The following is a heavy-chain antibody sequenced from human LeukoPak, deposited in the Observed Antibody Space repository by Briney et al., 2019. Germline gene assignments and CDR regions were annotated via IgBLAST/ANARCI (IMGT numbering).Heavy chain of an antibody. J-gene: IGHJ4*02. CDR2: INTDGSST. D-gene: IGHD4-23*01. Sequence: GGSLRLSCAASGFTFNTYWIHWVRQAPGKGLVWVSRINTDGSSTRYADSVKGRFTISRDNAKSTLYLQMNSLRAEDTAVYFCVRGYYGGMDYWGQGTLVTVSS. CDR1: GFTFNTYW. V-gene: IGHV3-74*01. CDR3: VRGYYGGMDY.